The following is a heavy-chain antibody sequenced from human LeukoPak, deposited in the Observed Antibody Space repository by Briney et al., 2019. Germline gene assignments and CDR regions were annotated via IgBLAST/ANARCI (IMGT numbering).Heavy chain of an antibody. CDR1: GYTLTELS. Sequence: GASVKVSCKVSGYTLTELSMHWVRQAPGKGLEWMGGFDPEDGETIYAQKFQGRVTMTEDTSTDTAYMELSSLRSEDTAVYYCARDVGITVADSFDPWGQGTLVTVSS. J-gene: IGHJ5*02. CDR2: FDPEDGET. D-gene: IGHD6-13*01. V-gene: IGHV1-24*01. CDR3: ARDVGITVADSFDP.